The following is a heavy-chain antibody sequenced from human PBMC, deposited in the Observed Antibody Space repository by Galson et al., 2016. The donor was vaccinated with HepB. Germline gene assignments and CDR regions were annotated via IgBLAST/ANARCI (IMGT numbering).Heavy chain of an antibody. CDR1: GFTFNSYG. D-gene: IGHD5-18*01. CDR3: AKDKDGGYSYGYWYFDL. J-gene: IGHJ2*01. V-gene: IGHV3-30*18. CDR2: ISYDGSKK. Sequence: SLRLSCAASGFTFNSYGMRWVRQAPGKGLEWVASISYDGSKKYYADSVKGRFTFSRDNSKNTLYLQMNSLRAEDTAVYYCAKDKDGGYSYGYWYFDLWGRGTLVTVSS.